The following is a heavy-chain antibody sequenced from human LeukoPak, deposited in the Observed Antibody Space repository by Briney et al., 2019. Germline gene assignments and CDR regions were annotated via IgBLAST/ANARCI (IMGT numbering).Heavy chain of an antibody. D-gene: IGHD6-19*01. J-gene: IGHJ4*02. Sequence: GGSLRLSCAASGFTFSSYAMSWVRQAPGKGLEWGSAISGSGGSTYYADSVKGRFTISRDNSKNTLHLQMNSLRAEDTAVYYCAKGIYSSGWFDYWGQGTLVTVSS. V-gene: IGHV3-23*01. CDR1: GFTFSSYA. CDR3: AKGIYSSGWFDY. CDR2: ISGSGGST.